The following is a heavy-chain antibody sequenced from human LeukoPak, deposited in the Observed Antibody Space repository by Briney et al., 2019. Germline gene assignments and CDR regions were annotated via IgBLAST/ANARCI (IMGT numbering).Heavy chain of an antibody. CDR2: ISAYNGNT. Sequence: ASVKVSCKASGYTFTSYGISWVRQAPGQGLEWMGWISAYNGNTNYAQKLQGRVTMTTDTSTSTAYMELRSLRSDDTAVYYCARVKNYDYVWGSTDYWGQGTLVTVSS. CDR3: ARVKNYDYVWGSTDY. V-gene: IGHV1-18*01. J-gene: IGHJ4*02. D-gene: IGHD3-16*01. CDR1: GYTFTSYG.